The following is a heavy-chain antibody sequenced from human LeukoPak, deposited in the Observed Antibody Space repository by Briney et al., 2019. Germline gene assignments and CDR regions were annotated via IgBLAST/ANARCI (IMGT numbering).Heavy chain of an antibody. CDR1: GFTFSTYW. D-gene: IGHD2-21*01. Sequence: PGGSLRLSCAGSGFTFSTYWMSWVRQAPGKGLGWVANINQDGGEKHYVDSVKGRFIISRDNAKDSLDLQLNSLGGEDTAVYYCARMYCGGGKCYLSYFDYWGQGTVVTVSS. V-gene: IGHV3-7*04. CDR2: INQDGGEK. J-gene: IGHJ4*02. CDR3: ARMYCGGGKCYLSYFDY.